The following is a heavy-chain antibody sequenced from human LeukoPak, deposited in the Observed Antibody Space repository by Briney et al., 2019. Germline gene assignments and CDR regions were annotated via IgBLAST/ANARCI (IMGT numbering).Heavy chain of an antibody. J-gene: IGHJ4*02. CDR1: GGSISSSSYY. V-gene: IGHV4-39*01. CDR3: ARHVRFLEWLSSYYFDY. Sequence: SETLSLTCTVSGGSISSSSYYWGWIRQPPGKGLEWIGSIYYSGSTYYNPSLKSRVTISVDTSKSQSSLRLTSVTAADTPVYYCARHVRFLEWLSSYYFDYWGQGTLVTVSS. CDR2: IYYSGST. D-gene: IGHD3-3*01.